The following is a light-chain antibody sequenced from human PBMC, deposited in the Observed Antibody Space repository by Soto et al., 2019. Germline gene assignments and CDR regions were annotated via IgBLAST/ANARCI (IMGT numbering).Light chain of an antibody. J-gene: IGKJ3*01. V-gene: IGKV1-39*01. CDR2: AAS. CDR3: QQSYSTPLTT. Sequence: DLQMTQSPSSLSASVGDRVTITCRASQSISSYLNWYQQKPGKAPKLLIYAASSLQSGVPSRFSVSGSGTDFTLTISSLQPEDFATYYCQQSYSTPLTTFGPGTKVDIK. CDR1: QSISSY.